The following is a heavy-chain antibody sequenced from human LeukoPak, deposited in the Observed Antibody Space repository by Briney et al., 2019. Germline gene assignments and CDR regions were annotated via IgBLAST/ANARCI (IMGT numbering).Heavy chain of an antibody. V-gene: IGHV3-11*04. CDR3: ARVPRGYCSGGSCYYFDY. CDR2: ISSSSSTI. Sequence: LSLTCAVYGGSFSGYYWSWIRQPPGKGLEWVSYISSSSSTIYYADSVKGRFTISRDNAKNSLYLQMNSLRAEDTAVYYCARVPRGYCSGGSCYYFDYWGQGTLVTVSS. D-gene: IGHD2-15*01. CDR1: GGSFSGYY. J-gene: IGHJ4*02.